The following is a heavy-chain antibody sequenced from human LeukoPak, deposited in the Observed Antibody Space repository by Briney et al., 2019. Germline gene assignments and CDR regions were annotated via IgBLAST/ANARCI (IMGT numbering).Heavy chain of an antibody. J-gene: IGHJ4*02. V-gene: IGHV3-30*02. CDR2: ICYDGTNE. Sequence: GGSLRLSCAASGFTFRYYDMYWVRQAPGKGLEWVAIICYDGTNENYADSVKGRFTISRDISKDTLYLQMSSLRDEDTAVYYCAKVYHYGSRSYDVPGDYYFDYWGQGTLVTVSS. CDR3: AKVYHYGSRSYDVPGDYYFDY. CDR1: GFTFRYYD. D-gene: IGHD3-10*01.